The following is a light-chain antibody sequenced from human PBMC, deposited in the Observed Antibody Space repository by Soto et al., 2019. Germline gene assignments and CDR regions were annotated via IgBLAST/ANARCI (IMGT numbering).Light chain of an antibody. CDR3: QQRSNWPLT. V-gene: IGKV3-11*01. CDR1: QSVSSY. J-gene: IGKJ4*01. Sequence: EIVLTQSPAPLSLSPGERATLSCRASQSVSSYLAWYQQKPGQAPRLLIYDASNRATGIPARFSGSGSGTDFTLTISSLEPEDVAVYYCQQRSNWPLTFGGGTEVEIK. CDR2: DAS.